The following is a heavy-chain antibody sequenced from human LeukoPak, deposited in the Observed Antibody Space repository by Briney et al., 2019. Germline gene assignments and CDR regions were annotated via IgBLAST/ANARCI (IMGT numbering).Heavy chain of an antibody. V-gene: IGHV3-48*02. CDR3: ARDNRGGLREFDH. J-gene: IGHJ4*02. D-gene: IGHD3-10*01. Sequence: GGSLRLSCAASGFTFSSYIMNEVRQAPGKGVEWVAYISSSSSSMYLADTVKGRFAISRDNAKKSLYLQVNSLRDEDAAVCYCARDNRGGLREFDHWGQGTLVTVSS. CDR2: ISSSSSSM. CDR1: GFTFSSYI.